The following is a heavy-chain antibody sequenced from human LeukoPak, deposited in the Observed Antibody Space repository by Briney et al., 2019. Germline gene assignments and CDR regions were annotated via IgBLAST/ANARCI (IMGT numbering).Heavy chain of an antibody. V-gene: IGHV3-33*01. CDR2: IWYDGSNK. Sequence: GGSLRLSCAASGFTFSSYGMHWVRQAPGKGLEWVADIWYDGSNKYYADSVKGRFTISRDNSKNTLYLQMNSLRAEDTAVYYCARSSGGFDYWGQGTLVTVSS. CDR3: ARSSGGFDY. CDR1: GFTFSSYG. D-gene: IGHD2-15*01. J-gene: IGHJ4*02.